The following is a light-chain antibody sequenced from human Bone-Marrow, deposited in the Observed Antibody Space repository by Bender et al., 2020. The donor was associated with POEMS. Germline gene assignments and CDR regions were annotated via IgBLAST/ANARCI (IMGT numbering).Light chain of an antibody. Sequence: SYVLTQPPSVSVAPGQTARIPCGGNDIGSKSVHWYQQKPGQAPVLVIYDDADRPSGIPERFSGSNSGNTATLTISRVEAGDEADYSCQVWVGSLGHSVFGGGTNLTVL. CDR3: QVWVGSLGHSV. CDR1: DIGSKS. V-gene: IGLV3-21*02. J-gene: IGLJ2*01. CDR2: DDA.